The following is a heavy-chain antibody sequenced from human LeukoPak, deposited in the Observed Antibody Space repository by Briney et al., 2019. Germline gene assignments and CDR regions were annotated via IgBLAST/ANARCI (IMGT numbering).Heavy chain of an antibody. D-gene: IGHD6-13*01. CDR2: INHSGST. V-gene: IGHV4-34*01. CDR1: GGSFSGYY. Sequence: SETLSLTCAVYGGSFSGYYWSRIRQPPGKGLEWIGEINHSGSTNYNPSLKSRVTISVDTSKNQFSLKLNSVTAADTAVYYCARASRASSNSGNWYYFDYWGQGTLVTVSS. CDR3: ARASRASSNSGNWYYFDY. J-gene: IGHJ4*02.